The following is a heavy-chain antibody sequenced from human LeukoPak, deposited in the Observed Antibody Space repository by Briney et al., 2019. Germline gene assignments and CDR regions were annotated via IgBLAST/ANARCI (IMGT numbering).Heavy chain of an antibody. V-gene: IGHV1-46*01. Sequence: ASVKVSCKATGYTFTSYYMHWVRQAPGQGLEWMGIINPSGGSTSYAQKFQGRVTMTRDTSTSTVYMELSSLRSEDTAVYYCARDIGDTLDAFDIWGQGTMVTVSS. D-gene: IGHD5-18*01. CDR3: ARDIGDTLDAFDI. J-gene: IGHJ3*02. CDR2: INPSGGST. CDR1: GYTFTSYY.